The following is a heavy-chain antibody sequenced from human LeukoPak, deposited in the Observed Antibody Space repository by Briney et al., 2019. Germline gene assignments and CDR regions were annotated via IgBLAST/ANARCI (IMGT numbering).Heavy chain of an antibody. D-gene: IGHD4-17*01. J-gene: IGHJ3*02. V-gene: IGHV3-11*06. CDR3: ARDRTDYGAFDI. CDR1: GFTFSTYW. Sequence: GGSLRLSCAASGFTFSTYWMNWIRQAPGKGLEWVSYISHTSSYTNYADSVKGRFTISRDNAKNSLYLQMNSLRAEDTALYYCARDRTDYGAFDIWGQGTMVTVSS. CDR2: ISHTSSYT.